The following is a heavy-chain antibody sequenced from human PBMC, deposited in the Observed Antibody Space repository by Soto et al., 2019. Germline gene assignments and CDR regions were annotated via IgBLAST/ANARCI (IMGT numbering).Heavy chain of an antibody. Sequence: GPSVTVSCKASVYTFTIYGISWVRQAPGQRLEWMGWINACNGNTTYSQKLQGRVTMTRDTSTSTAYMELSSLRSEDTAVYYCARAFTPLYYDLWSGSWLGFPIDYWGQGTLVTVSS. V-gene: IGHV1-18*01. CDR3: ARAFTPLYYDLWSGSWLGFPIDY. J-gene: IGHJ4*02. CDR2: INACNGNT. D-gene: IGHD3-3*01. CDR1: VYTFTIYG.